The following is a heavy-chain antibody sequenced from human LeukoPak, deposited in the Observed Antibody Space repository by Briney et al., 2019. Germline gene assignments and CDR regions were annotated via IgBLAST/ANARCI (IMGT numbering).Heavy chain of an antibody. CDR2: ITSGGDYI. CDR3: ARGHYDVLAASYKWTPDY. Sequence: GGSLRLSCAASGFTFNTFNMNWVRQAPGKGLEWVSSITSGGDYIYYADSVKGRFTTSRDNAKNSLSLQLDSLRVEDTAVYYCARGHYDVLAASYKWTPDYWGQGTLVTVSS. CDR1: GFTFNTFN. V-gene: IGHV3-21*01. D-gene: IGHD3-9*01. J-gene: IGHJ4*02.